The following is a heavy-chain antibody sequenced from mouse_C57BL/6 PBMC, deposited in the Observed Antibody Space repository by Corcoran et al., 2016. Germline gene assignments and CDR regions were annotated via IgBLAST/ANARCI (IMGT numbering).Heavy chain of an antibody. D-gene: IGHD3-3*01. V-gene: IGHV3-6*01. Sequence: DVQLQESGPGLVKPSQSLSLTCSVTGYSITSGYYWNWIRQFPGNKLEWMGYISYDGSNNYNPSLKNRISITRDTSKNQFFLKLNSVTTEDTATYYCAREGLRFAYWGQGTLVTVSA. CDR1: GYSITSGYY. CDR3: AREGLRFAY. J-gene: IGHJ3*01. CDR2: ISYDGSN.